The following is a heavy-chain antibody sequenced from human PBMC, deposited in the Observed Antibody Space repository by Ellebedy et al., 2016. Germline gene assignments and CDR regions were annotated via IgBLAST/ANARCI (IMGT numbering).Heavy chain of an antibody. Sequence: GESLKISCAASGFTSSSYGMHWVRQASGKGLEWVAVIWYDGSNKYYADSVKGRFTISRDNSKNTLYLQMNSLRAEDTAVYYCARGGEVVVAATPVGDYWGQGTLVTVSS. J-gene: IGHJ4*02. CDR3: ARGGEVVVAATPVGDY. D-gene: IGHD2-15*01. CDR1: GFTSSSYG. V-gene: IGHV3-33*01. CDR2: IWYDGSNK.